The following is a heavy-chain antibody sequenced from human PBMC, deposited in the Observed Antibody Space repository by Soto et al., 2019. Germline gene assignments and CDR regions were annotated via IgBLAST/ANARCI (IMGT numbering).Heavy chain of an antibody. V-gene: IGHV1-18*01. CDR1: GYTFRNYG. J-gene: IGHJ4*02. CDR3: ARGASPVQFAH. CDR2: INGYNANT. Sequence: QVHLVQSGLEVKKPGASVKVSCKTSGYTFRNYGIAWVRQAPGQGLEWMGWINGYNANTNYAQKFQGRVTMTIDTSATTAYLELRSLGADDTAVFYCARGASPVQFAHWGQGTLVTVS.